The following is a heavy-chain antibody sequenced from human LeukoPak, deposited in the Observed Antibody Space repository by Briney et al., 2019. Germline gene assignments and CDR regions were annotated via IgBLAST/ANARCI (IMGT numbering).Heavy chain of an antibody. CDR3: ARAGYSYGYDYYYYMDV. CDR1: GYTFTSYG. CDR2: ISAYNGDT. D-gene: IGHD5-18*01. Sequence: ASVKVSCKASGYTFTSYGISWVRQAPGQGLEWMGWISAYNGDTNYAQKLQGGVTMTTDTSTSTAYMELRSLRSDDTAVYYCARAGYSYGYDYYYYMDVWGKGTTVTVSS. V-gene: IGHV1-18*01. J-gene: IGHJ6*03.